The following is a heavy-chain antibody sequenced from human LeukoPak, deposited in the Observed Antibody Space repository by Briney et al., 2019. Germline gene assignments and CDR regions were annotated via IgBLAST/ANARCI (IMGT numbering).Heavy chain of an antibody. CDR2: TYYMSKWYN. CDR1: GDSVSSNSAA. Sequence: QTLSLTCALSGDSVSSNSAAWSWVRQSPSRGLEWLGRTYYMSKWYNDYTVSVKRRITITPPTSKTQFSLHLNSVTPEDTAVYYCARDSGGSGGSEYWGQGTLVTVPS. J-gene: IGHJ4*02. V-gene: IGHV6-1*01. CDR3: ARDSGGSGGSEY. D-gene: IGHD2-15*01.